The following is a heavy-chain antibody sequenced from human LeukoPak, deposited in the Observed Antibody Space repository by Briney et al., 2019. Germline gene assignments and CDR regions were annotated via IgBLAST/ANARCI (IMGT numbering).Heavy chain of an antibody. D-gene: IGHD6-19*01. CDR3: ATMASSGRYGGFDY. CDR2: INHSGST. Sequence: SETLSLTCAVYGGSFSGYYWSWIRQPPGKGLEWIGEINHSGSTNYNPSLKSRVTISVDTSKNQFSLKLSSVTAADTAVYYCATMASSGRYGGFDYWGQGTLVTVSS. J-gene: IGHJ4*02. V-gene: IGHV4-34*01. CDR1: GGSFSGYY.